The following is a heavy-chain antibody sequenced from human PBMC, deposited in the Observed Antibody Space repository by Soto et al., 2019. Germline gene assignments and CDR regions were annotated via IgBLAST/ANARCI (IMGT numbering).Heavy chain of an antibody. D-gene: IGHD2-15*01. CDR2: VWFDGSDK. J-gene: IGHJ3*02. Sequence: CLRLSCAASGFTFSTYGMHWVRQAPGKGLEWVALVWFDGSDKYSSDSVKGRFTISRDNSKNTLYLQMNSLRAEDTAVYYCARLYCSASSCYSVGGFDIWGQGTMVTVS. CDR1: GFTFSTYG. CDR3: ARLYCSASSCYSVGGFDI. V-gene: IGHV3-33*01.